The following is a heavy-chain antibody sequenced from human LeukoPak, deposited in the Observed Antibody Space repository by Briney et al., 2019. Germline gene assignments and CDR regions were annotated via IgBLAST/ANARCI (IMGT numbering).Heavy chain of an antibody. V-gene: IGHV4-61*01. CDR3: ARERAVTTYYYFDY. CDR2: IYYSGST. CDR1: GYSISSGFY. D-gene: IGHD4-17*01. J-gene: IGHJ4*02. Sequence: SETLSLTCTVSGYSISSGFYWGWIRQPPGKGLEWIGYIYYSGSTNYNPSLKSRVTISVDTSKNQFSLKLSSVTAADTAVCYCARERAVTTYYYFDYWGQGTLVTVSS.